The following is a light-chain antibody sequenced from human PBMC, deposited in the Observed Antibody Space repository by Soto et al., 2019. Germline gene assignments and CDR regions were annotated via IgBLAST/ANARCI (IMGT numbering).Light chain of an antibody. V-gene: IGKV3-15*01. Sequence: EIVMTQSPATLSASPGERATLSCRASQSVNSNLAWYQQKPGQAPRLFIYDASTRATGIPARFSGSGSGTEFTLTISSLQSEDFAVYYCQQRSNWPITFGQGTRLEI. CDR1: QSVNSN. J-gene: IGKJ5*01. CDR2: DAS. CDR3: QQRSNWPIT.